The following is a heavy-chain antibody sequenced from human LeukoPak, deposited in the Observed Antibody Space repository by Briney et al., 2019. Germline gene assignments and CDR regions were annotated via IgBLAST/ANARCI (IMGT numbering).Heavy chain of an antibody. CDR2: IYTSGST. D-gene: IGHD3-16*01. V-gene: IGHV4-4*07. J-gene: IGHJ6*02. Sequence: SETLSLTCTVSGGSISSYYWSWIRQPAGKGLEWIGRIYTSGSTKYNPSLKSRVTMSVDTSKNQFSLKLSSVTAADTAVYYCARVGFEGYYYYGMDVWGQGTTVTVSS. CDR1: GGSISSYY. CDR3: ARVGFEGYYYYGMDV.